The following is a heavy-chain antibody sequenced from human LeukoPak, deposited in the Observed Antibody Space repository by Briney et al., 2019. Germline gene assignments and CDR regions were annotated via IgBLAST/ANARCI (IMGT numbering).Heavy chain of an antibody. J-gene: IGHJ4*02. CDR2: INPNSGGT. CDR1: GYTFTGYY. Sequence: GASVKVSCKASGYTFTGYYMHWVRQAPGQGLEWMGWINPNSGGTNYAQKFQGRVTMTRDTSISTAYMELSRLRSEDTAVYYCAREGPSSSWYYTSFDYWGQGTLVTVSS. CDR3: AREGPSSSWYYTSFDY. D-gene: IGHD6-13*01. V-gene: IGHV1-2*02.